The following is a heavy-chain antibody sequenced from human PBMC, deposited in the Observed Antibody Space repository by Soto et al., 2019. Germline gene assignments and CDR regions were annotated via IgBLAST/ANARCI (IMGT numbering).Heavy chain of an antibody. Sequence: VGSLRLSCAASGFTFSSYEMNWVRQAPGKGLEWVSYISSSGSTIYYADSVKGRFTISRDNAKNSLYLQMNSLRAEDTAVYYCAREQQLVTPYFDYWGQGTLVTVSS. CDR3: AREQQLVTPYFDY. D-gene: IGHD6-13*01. J-gene: IGHJ4*02. CDR1: GFTFSSYE. CDR2: ISSSGSTI. V-gene: IGHV3-48*03.